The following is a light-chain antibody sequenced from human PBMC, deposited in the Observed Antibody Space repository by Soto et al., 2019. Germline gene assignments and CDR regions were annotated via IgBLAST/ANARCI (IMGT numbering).Light chain of an antibody. CDR2: GAS. CDR1: QSVSTN. V-gene: IGKV3-15*01. Sequence: EILMTQSPATLSVSPGERATLSCRASQSVSTNLAWYQQKPGQAPRLLIYGASTRATGIPTRFSGSGSGTEFTLTISSLQAEDFAVYYCQQYDDWPPYTFGQGTELDLK. CDR3: QQYDDWPPYT. J-gene: IGKJ2*01.